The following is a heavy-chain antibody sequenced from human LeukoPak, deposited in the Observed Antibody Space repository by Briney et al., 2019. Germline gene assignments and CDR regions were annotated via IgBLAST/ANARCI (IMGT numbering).Heavy chain of an antibody. J-gene: IGHJ4*02. CDR3: ARFPHGGGSGIDY. CDR1: GGSFSGYY. V-gene: IGHV4-34*01. Sequence: PSETLSLTCAVYGGSFSGYYWSWIRQPPGKGLEWIGEINHSGSTNYNPSLKSRVTISVDTSKNQFSLKLSSVTAADTAVYYCARFPHGGGSGIDYWGQGTLVTVSS. CDR2: INHSGST. D-gene: IGHD3-10*01.